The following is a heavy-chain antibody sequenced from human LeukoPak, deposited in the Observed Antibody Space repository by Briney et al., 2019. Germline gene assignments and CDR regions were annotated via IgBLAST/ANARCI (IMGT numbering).Heavy chain of an antibody. V-gene: IGHV1-46*01. D-gene: IGHD6-6*01. J-gene: IGHJ5*02. CDR3: AREAEGSGLVVNWFDP. CDR1: GYTFTSYY. CDR2: INPSGGST. Sequence: ASVTVSCKASGYTFTSYYMHWVRQAPGQGLEWMGIINPSGGSTSYAQKFQGRVTMTRDTSTSTVYMELSSLRSEDTAVYYCAREAEGSGLVVNWFDPWGQGTLVTVSS.